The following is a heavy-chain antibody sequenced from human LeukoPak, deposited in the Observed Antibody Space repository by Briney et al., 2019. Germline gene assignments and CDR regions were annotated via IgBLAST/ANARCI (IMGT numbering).Heavy chain of an antibody. J-gene: IGHJ5*02. D-gene: IGHD3-16*01. Sequence: SETLSLTCAVSVYSISSGYHWGWIRQPPGKGLEWIGSIYHSGSTYYRPSLKSRVTISVDTSKNQFSLKLSSVTAADTAVYYCARDPRGGNNWFDPWGQGTLVTVSS. V-gene: IGHV4-38-2*02. CDR3: ARDPRGGNNWFDP. CDR2: IYHSGST. CDR1: VYSISSGYH.